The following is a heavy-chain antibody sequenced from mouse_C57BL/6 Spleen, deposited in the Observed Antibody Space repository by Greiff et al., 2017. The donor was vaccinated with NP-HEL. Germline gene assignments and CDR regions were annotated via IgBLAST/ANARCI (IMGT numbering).Heavy chain of an antibody. CDR1: GYTFTSYW. Sequence: QVQLQQPGAELVMPGASVKLSCKASGYTFTSYWMHWVKQRPGQGLEWIGEIDPSDSSTNYPPPFKGQSTLTVDTSSSTAYMQLSSLTSEDSAVYYCARSVYYYGSSYLDYWGQGTTLTVSS. D-gene: IGHD1-1*01. V-gene: IGHV1-69*01. J-gene: IGHJ2*01. CDR2: IDPSDSST. CDR3: ARSVYYYGSSYLDY.